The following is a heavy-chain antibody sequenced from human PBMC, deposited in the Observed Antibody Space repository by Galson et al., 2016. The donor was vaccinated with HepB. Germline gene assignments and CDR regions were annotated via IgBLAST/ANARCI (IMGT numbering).Heavy chain of an antibody. V-gene: IGHV6-1*01. Sequence: CAISGDSVSSNSATWNWIGRSPSRGLEWLGRTYYRSKWYNDHAVSVKSRITISPDTSRNQFSLHLNSVTPEDTAVYYCAGWYSSSWSLDYWGQGTLVTVSS. CDR3: AGWYSSSWSLDY. J-gene: IGHJ4*02. D-gene: IGHD6-13*01. CDR2: TYYRSKWYN. CDR1: GDSVSSNSAT.